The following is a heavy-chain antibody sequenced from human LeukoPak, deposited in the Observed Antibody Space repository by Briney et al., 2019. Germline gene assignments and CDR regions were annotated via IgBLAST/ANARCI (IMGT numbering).Heavy chain of an antibody. CDR1: GYRFTSYW. D-gene: IGHD2-2*01. J-gene: IGHJ4*02. CDR2: IDPSDSYT. CDR3: ARLSSSTSLIDY. V-gene: IGHV5-10-1*01. Sequence: GESLKISCKGSGYRFTSYWISWVRQMPGKGLEWMGRIDPSDSYTNYSPSFQGHVTISADKSISTAYLQWSSLKASDTAIYYCARLSSSTSLIDYWGQGTLVTVSS.